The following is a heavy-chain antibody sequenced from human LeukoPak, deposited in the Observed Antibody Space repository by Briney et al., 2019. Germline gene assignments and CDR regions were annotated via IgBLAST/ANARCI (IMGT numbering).Heavy chain of an antibody. CDR2: ISGSGGST. V-gene: IGHV3-23*01. J-gene: IGHJ4*02. D-gene: IGHD5-12*01. Sequence: GGSLRLSCAASGFTFSSYAMSWVRQAPGKGLEWASAISGSGGSTYYADSVKGRFTISRDNSKDTLYLQMNSLRAEDTAVYYCAKEGTGSGYDLTGYWGQGTLVTVSS. CDR3: AKEGTGSGYDLTGY. CDR1: GFTFSSYA.